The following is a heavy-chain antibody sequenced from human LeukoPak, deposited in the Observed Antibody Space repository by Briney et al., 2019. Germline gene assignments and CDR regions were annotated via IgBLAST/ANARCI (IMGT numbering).Heavy chain of an antibody. CDR3: AKEIPQWLVHYFDY. D-gene: IGHD6-19*01. V-gene: IGHV3-23*01. CDR1: GFTFSSYA. Sequence: GGSLRLSCAASGFTFSSYAMSWVRQAPRKGLEWVSAISGSGGSTYYAASVKGRFTISRDNSKNTPYLQMNSLRAEDTAVYYCAKEIPQWLVHYFDYWGQGTLVTVSS. J-gene: IGHJ4*02. CDR2: ISGSGGST.